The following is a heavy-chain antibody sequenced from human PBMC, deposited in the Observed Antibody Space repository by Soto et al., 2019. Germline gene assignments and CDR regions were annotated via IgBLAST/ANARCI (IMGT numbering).Heavy chain of an antibody. CDR3: AKDSERELLAN. CDR1: GFTFSSYG. Sequence: QVQLVESGGGVVQPGRSLRLSCVASGFTFSSYGMHWVRQAPGKGLEWVSVISYAGSNKHYADSVKGRFTISRDNSKNTLYLQMNSLRAEDTAVYYCAKDSERELLANWGQGTLVTVSS. J-gene: IGHJ4*02. D-gene: IGHD1-26*01. V-gene: IGHV3-30*18. CDR2: ISYAGSNK.